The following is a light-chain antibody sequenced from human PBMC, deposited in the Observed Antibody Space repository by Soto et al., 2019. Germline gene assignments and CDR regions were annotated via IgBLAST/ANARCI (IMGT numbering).Light chain of an antibody. CDR3: QQRSNWPPKYT. CDR1: QSVSSY. CDR2: DAS. J-gene: IGKJ2*01. V-gene: IGKV3-11*01. Sequence: EIVLTQSPATLSLSPGERATLSCRASQSVSSYLAWYQQKPGQAPRLLIYDASNRATGIPARFSGSGSGTDFTLPISSLEPEDFAVYSCQQRSNWPPKYTFGQGTKLEIK.